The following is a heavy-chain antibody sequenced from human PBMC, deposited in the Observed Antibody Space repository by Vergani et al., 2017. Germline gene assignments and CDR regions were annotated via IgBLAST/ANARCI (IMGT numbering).Heavy chain of an antibody. J-gene: IGHJ5*02. V-gene: IGHV1-24*01. D-gene: IGHD6-13*01. CDR1: GYTLTELS. CDR2: FAPEDGET. CDR3: ATGDTSGYSSSWYNWFDP. Sequence: VQLVPSGAEVKKPGASVQVSCTVSGYTLTELSMHWVRQAPGQGLDWMGGFAPEDGETIYAQKFQGRVTMTEDTSTDTAYMELSSLRSEDTAVYYCATGDTSGYSSSWYNWFDPWGQGTLVTVSS.